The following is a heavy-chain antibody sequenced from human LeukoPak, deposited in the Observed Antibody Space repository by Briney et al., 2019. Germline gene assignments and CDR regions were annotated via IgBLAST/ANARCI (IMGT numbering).Heavy chain of an antibody. J-gene: IGHJ4*02. Sequence: GGSLRLSCAASGFTFSSYGMHWVRQAPGKGLEWVAVIWYDGSNKYYADSVKGRFTISRDNSKNTLYLQMNSLRAEDTAVYYCAREQIHCSGGSCYSYYFDYWGQGTLVTVSS. CDR2: IWYDGSNK. CDR3: AREQIHCSGGSCYSYYFDY. D-gene: IGHD2-15*01. CDR1: GFTFSSYG. V-gene: IGHV3-30*19.